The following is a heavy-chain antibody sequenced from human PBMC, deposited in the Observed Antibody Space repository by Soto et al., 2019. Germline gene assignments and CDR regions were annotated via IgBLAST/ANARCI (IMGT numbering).Heavy chain of an antibody. D-gene: IGHD3-16*01. Sequence: QVQLVQSGAEVRKPGASVKVSCKASGHTLASYDINWVRQATGQGLEWMGWMNPDSGDTGYAQKFQGRVTMTWDTSRTTAYMELISLRSDDTAVYYCARAPFYGWFDSWGQGTLVTVSS. CDR1: GHTLASYD. J-gene: IGHJ5*01. CDR2: MNPDSGDT. CDR3: ARAPFYGWFDS. V-gene: IGHV1-8*01.